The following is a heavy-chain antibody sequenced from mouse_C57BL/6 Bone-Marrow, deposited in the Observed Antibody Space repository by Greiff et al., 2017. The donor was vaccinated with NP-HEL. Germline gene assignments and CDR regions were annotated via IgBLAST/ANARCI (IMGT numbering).Heavy chain of an antibody. CDR1: GFTFSSYA. D-gene: IGHD2-1*01. CDR2: ISDGGSYT. V-gene: IGHV5-4*01. CDR3: ARGNYEVNFDY. Sequence: VQLQQSGGGLVKPGGSLKLSCAASGFTFSSYAMSWVRQTPEKRLEWVATISDGGSYTYYPDNVKGRFTISRDNAKNNLYLQMSHLKSEDTAMYYCARGNYEVNFDYWGQGTTLTVSS. J-gene: IGHJ2*01.